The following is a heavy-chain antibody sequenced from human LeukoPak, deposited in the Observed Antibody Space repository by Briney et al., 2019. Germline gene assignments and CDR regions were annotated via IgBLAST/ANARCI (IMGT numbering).Heavy chain of an antibody. CDR2: IKSKTDGGTT. V-gene: IGHV3-15*01. Sequence: GGSLRLSCAASGFTFRDAWMTWVRQAPGKGLEWVGRIKSKTDGGTTDYAAPVKGRFTISRDDSKNTLYLQMNSLKTEDTAVYYCTTDPHDYGDYVFDYWGQGTLVTVSS. CDR3: TTDPHDYGDYVFDY. CDR1: GFTFRDAW. D-gene: IGHD4-17*01. J-gene: IGHJ4*02.